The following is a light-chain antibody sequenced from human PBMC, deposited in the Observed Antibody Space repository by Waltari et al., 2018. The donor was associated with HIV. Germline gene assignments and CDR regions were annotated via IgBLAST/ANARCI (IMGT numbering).Light chain of an antibody. Sequence: ETVLTQSPATLSLSPGERATLSCRASQSVSSYLGWYQQKPGQAPRLLIYDSSNRATGIPARFSGSGSGTDFTLTISSLEPEDFAVYYCQQRTNWPPTFGGGTRVEI. V-gene: IGKV3-11*01. J-gene: IGKJ4*01. CDR2: DSS. CDR1: QSVSSY. CDR3: QQRTNWPPT.